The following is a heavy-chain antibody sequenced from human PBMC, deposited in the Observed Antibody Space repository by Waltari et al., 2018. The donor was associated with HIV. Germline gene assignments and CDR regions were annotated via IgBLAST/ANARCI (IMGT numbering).Heavy chain of an antibody. CDR1: GYTFTNYW. CDR2: IDPGDSTT. J-gene: IGHJ6*02. D-gene: IGHD1-26*01. CDR3: ARAAYGGGGKGLDV. V-gene: IGHV5-51*01. Sequence: EVQLVQSGAELKKPGESLKISCKGSGYTFTNYWIGWVRQMPGKGLEWMGIIDPGDSTTEYRPSFDGRVTISVDKSISTAHLQWSSLRASDSAMYFCARAAYGGGGKGLDVWGQGTTVTVSS.